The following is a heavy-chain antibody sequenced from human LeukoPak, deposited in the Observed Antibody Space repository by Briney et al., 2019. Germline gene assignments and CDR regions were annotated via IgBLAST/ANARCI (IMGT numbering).Heavy chain of an antibody. CDR3: ARHAIPPYYGPNSEVGY. CDR1: GGSISSSSYY. J-gene: IGHJ4*02. CDR2: IYYSGST. D-gene: IGHD3-22*01. Sequence: SETLSLTCTVSGGSISSSSYYWGWIRPPPGKGLEWIGSIYYSGSTYYNPSLKSRVTISVDTSKNQFSLKLSSVTAADTAVYYCARHAIPPYYGPNSEVGYWGQGTLVTVSS. V-gene: IGHV4-39*01.